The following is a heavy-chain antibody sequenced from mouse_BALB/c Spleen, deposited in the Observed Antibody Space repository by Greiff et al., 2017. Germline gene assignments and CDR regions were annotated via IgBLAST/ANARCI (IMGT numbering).Heavy chain of an antibody. CDR3: ARSYYRYDVNAMDY. CDR2: IWSGGST. J-gene: IGHJ4*01. CDR1: GFSLTSYG. Sequence: VKVVESGPGLVQPSQSLSITCTVSGFSLTSYGVHWVRQSPGKGLEWLGVIWSGGSTDYNAAFISRLSISKDNSKSQVFFKMNSLQANDTAIYYCARSYYRYDVNAMDYWGQGTSVTVSS. D-gene: IGHD2-14*01. V-gene: IGHV2-2*02.